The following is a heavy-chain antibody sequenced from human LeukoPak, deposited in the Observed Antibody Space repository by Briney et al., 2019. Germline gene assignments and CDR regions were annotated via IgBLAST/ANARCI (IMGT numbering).Heavy chain of an antibody. Sequence: PGGSLRLSCVASGFSFSEHHMDWVRLPPGKGLEWVGRSRLKDEDYTIDYAASTKGRFTISRDDSKNVLNLYMNSLESDDTAVYYCTRQYRDCSSGICHYFYMDVWGKGTTVTVSS. CDR3: TRQYRDCSSGICHYFYMDV. V-gene: IGHV3-72*01. CDR2: SRLKDEDYTI. J-gene: IGHJ6*03. CDR1: GFSFSEHH. D-gene: IGHD2-15*01.